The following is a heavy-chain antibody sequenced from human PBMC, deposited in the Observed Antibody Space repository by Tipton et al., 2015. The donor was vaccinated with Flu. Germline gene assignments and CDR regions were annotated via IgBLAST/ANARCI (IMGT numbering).Heavy chain of an antibody. V-gene: IGHV4-39*07. CDR1: GGSIRSNSHY. Sequence: TLSLTCTVAGGSIRSNSHYWGWIRQPPGKGLEWIGTIYYSGKSYYNPALKSRVTISVDTYSNQFSLKLSSVTAADTAVYYCARDDRVVVVPAAMGFLYGMDVWGQGTTVTVSS. CDR3: ARDDRVVVVPAAMGFLYGMDV. J-gene: IGHJ6*02. D-gene: IGHD2-2*01. CDR2: IYYSGKS.